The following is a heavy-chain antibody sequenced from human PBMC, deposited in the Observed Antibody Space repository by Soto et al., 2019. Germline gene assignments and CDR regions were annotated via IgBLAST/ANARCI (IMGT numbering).Heavy chain of an antibody. V-gene: IGHV3-48*01. D-gene: IGHD3-16*01. CDR1: GFTFSSYS. CDR2: ISSSSSTI. Sequence: GGSLRLSCAASGFTFSSYSMNWVRQAPGKGLEWVSYISSSSSTIYYADSVKGRFTISRDNAKNSLYLQMNSLRAEDTAVYYCARDIGGGVSHAFDIWGQGTMVTVSS. CDR3: ARDIGGGVSHAFDI. J-gene: IGHJ3*02.